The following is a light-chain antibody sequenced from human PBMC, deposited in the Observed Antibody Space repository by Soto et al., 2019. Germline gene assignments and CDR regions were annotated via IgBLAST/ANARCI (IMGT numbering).Light chain of an antibody. CDR2: GAS. CDR1: QSVSSSY. V-gene: IGKV3-20*01. Sequence: IVWTQSPGTRSLSPEERATLSCRASQSVSSSYLAWYQQKPGQAPRLLLYGASSRATGIPDRFSGSGSGTDFTLTISRLEPEDFAVYYCQQYGSSPRTFGQGTKVDIK. J-gene: IGKJ1*01. CDR3: QQYGSSPRT.